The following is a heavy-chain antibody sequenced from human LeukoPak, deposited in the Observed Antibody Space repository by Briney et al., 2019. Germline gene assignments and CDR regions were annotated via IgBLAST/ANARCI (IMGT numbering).Heavy chain of an antibody. CDR1: GFTFSSYG. CDR3: AKDGGPGNYDSSGYYQPPFDY. CDR2: ISYDGSNK. J-gene: IGHJ4*02. Sequence: PGGSLRLSRAASGFTFSSYGMHWVRQAPGKGLEWVAVISYDGSNKYYADSVKGRFTISRGNSKNTLYLQMNSLRAEDTAVYYCAKDGGPGNYDSSGYYQPPFDYWGQGTLVTVSS. V-gene: IGHV3-30*18. D-gene: IGHD3-22*01.